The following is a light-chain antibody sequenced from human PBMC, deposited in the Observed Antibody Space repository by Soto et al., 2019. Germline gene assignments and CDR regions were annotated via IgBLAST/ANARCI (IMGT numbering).Light chain of an antibody. CDR1: QSVSSSS. V-gene: IGKV3-20*01. J-gene: IGKJ5*01. Sequence: EIVLTQSPGTLSLSPGERGTLSCRASQSVSSSSLGWYQQKPGQAPRLLIYGASRRATGIPDRFSGSGSGTDFTLTISRLEPEDFAVYYCQQYGTSSSITFGQGTRLEIK. CDR2: GAS. CDR3: QQYGTSSSIT.